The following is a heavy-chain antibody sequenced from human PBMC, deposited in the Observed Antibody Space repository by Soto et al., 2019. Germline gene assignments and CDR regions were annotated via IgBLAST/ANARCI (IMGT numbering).Heavy chain of an antibody. Sequence: QVQLVQSGAEVKKPGSSVKVSCKASGGTFSSYAISWVRQAPGQGLEWMVGIIPIFGTANYAQKFQGRVTITADESTSQAYMELSSLRSEDTAVYYWASGSYQQLPRPYYAGMDVWGQGTTVTVSS. CDR2: IIPIFGTA. V-gene: IGHV1-69*12. J-gene: IGHJ6*02. D-gene: IGHD6-13*01. CDR1: GGTFSSYA. CDR3: ASGSYQQLPRPYYAGMDV.